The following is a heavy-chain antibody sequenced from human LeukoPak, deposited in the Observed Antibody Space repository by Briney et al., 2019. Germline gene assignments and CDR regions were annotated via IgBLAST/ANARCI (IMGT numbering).Heavy chain of an antibody. V-gene: IGHV4-30-4*01. J-gene: IGHJ4*02. CDR3: AREGYSRFDY. CDR2: IYFSGST. Sequence: LEWIGYIYFSGSTYYNPSLKSRLTMSIDTSKNQFSLRLNSVAAADTAVYYCAREGYSRFDYWGQGTLVTVSS. D-gene: IGHD2-21*01.